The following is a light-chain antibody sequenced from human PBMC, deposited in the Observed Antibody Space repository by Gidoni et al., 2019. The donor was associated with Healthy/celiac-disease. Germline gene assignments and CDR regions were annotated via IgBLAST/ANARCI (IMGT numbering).Light chain of an antibody. CDR2: GAS. J-gene: IGKJ3*01. V-gene: IGKV3-20*01. Sequence: EIVLTQSPGTLSLSPGERATLSCRASQSVSSSYLAWCQQKPGQAPRLLIYGASSRATGIPDRFSGSGSGTDFTLTISRLEPEDFAVYYCQQYGSSPLTFGPGTKVDIK. CDR3: QQYGSSPLT. CDR1: QSVSSSY.